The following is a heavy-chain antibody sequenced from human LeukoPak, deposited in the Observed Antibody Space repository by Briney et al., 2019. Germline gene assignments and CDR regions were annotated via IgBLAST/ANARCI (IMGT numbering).Heavy chain of an antibody. CDR2: IYYSGST. CDR3: ARDYGDYTFDY. Sequence: SETLSLTCTVSGGSISSSSYYWSWIRQPPGKGLEWIGYIYYSGSTNYNPSLKSRVTISVDTSKNQFSLKLSSVTAADTAVYYCARDYGDYTFDYWGQGTLVTVSS. D-gene: IGHD4-17*01. V-gene: IGHV4-61*01. J-gene: IGHJ4*02. CDR1: GGSISSSSYY.